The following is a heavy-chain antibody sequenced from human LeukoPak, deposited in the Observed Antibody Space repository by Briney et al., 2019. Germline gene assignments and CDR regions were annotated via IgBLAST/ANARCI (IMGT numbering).Heavy chain of an antibody. Sequence: PGGSLRLSCAASGFTFSSYSMNWVRQAPGKGLEWVSSISSSSSYIYYADSVKGRFTISRDNAKNSPYLQMNSLRAEDTAVYYCASAGRGYSYGSAFDIWGQGTMVAVSS. CDR3: ASAGRGYSYGSAFDI. CDR1: GFTFSSYS. D-gene: IGHD5-18*01. CDR2: ISSSSSYI. J-gene: IGHJ3*02. V-gene: IGHV3-21*01.